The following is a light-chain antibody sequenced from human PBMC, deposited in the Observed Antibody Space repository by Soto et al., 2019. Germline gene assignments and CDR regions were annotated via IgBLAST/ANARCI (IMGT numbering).Light chain of an antibody. V-gene: IGKV1-5*01. J-gene: IGKJ1*01. CDR1: QSISTW. CDR2: DAS. CDR3: QQYESFSPTT. Sequence: DIQMTQSPFTLSASVGDIVTITCRASQSISTWLAWYQQKAGKAPKLLIYDASSLESGVPSRFSASGSGTEFTLTISSLQPDDFATYYCQQYESFSPTTFGQGTKVEIK.